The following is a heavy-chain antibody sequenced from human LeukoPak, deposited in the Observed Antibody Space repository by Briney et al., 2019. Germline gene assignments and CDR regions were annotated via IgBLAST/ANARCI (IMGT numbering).Heavy chain of an antibody. V-gene: IGHV3-30*18. CDR1: GFTFSSYG. J-gene: IGHJ4*02. Sequence: GGSLRLSCAASGFTFSSYGMHWVRRAPGKGLEWVAVISYDGSNKYYADSVKGRFTISRDNSKNTLYLQMNSLRAEDTAVYYCAKPDYGSGSYYDYWGQGTLVTVSS. CDR2: ISYDGSNK. CDR3: AKPDYGSGSYYDY. D-gene: IGHD3-10*01.